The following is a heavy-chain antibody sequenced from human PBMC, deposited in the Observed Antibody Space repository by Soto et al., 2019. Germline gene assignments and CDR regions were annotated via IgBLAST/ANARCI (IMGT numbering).Heavy chain of an antibody. CDR1: GGTLTISSHG. J-gene: IGHJ6*02. D-gene: IGHD3-16*02. CDR3: GVPIWGSYHLRNHGMDV. V-gene: IGHV1-69*01. Sequence: QVKLVQSGAEVRKPGSSVKVSCKASGGTLTISSHGISWVRQAPGQGLEWMGGIIAMFGTANYAQKFQGSATSPPDESTSTAYMELSSLRSEDTAVYYCGVPIWGSYHLRNHGMDVWGQGAAVTVSS. CDR2: IIAMFGTA.